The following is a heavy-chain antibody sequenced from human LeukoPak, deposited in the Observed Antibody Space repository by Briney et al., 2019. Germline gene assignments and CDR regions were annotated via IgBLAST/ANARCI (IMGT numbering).Heavy chain of an antibody. V-gene: IGHV5-51*01. CDR1: GYSFTNYW. CDR2: IYPGDSDT. J-gene: IGHJ1*01. CDR3: ATYAGSSSKYFQD. D-gene: IGHD3-10*01. Sequence: GESLKISCKSSGYSFTNYWLGWVRQMPGECLEWMGIIYPGDSDTRYSPSFQGQVTISADKSISTAYLQRSSLQASDTAMYYCATYAGSSSKYFQDWGQGTLVTVSS.